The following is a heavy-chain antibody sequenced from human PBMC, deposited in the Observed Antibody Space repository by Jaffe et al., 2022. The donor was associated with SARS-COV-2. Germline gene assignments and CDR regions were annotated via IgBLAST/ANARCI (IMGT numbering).Heavy chain of an antibody. D-gene: IGHD6-13*01. CDR3: ARDRGGILTPYSSSLIGFDY. V-gene: IGHV1-18*01. J-gene: IGHJ4*02. CDR1: GYTFTSYG. Sequence: QVQLVQSGAEVKKPGASVKVSCKASGYTFTSYGISWVRQAPGQGLEWMGWISAYNGNTNYAQKLQGRVTMTTDTSTSTAYMELRSLRSDDTAVYYCARDRGGILTPYSSSLIGFDYWGQGTLVTVSS. CDR2: ISAYNGNT.